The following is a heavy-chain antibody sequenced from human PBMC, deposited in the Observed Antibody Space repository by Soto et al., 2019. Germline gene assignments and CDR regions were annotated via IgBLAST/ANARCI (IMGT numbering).Heavy chain of an antibody. CDR1: GGSFSGYY. CDR2: INHSGST. V-gene: IGHV4-34*01. CDR3: ARGPAAHGVTYYFAY. J-gene: IGHJ4*02. D-gene: IGHD4-17*01. Sequence: SETLSLTCAVYGGSFSGYYWSWIRQPQGKGLEWIGEINHSGSTNYNPSLKSRVTISVDTSKNQFSLKLSSVTAAETAVYYCARGPAAHGVTYYFAYWGQVTLVIVSS.